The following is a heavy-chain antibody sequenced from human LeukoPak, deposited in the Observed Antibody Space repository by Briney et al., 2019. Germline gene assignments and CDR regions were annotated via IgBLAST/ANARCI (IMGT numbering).Heavy chain of an antibody. D-gene: IGHD5-18*01. J-gene: IGHJ4*02. Sequence: GGSLRLSCAASGFTFSSYAMHWVRQAPGKGLEWVAVISYDGSNKYYADSAKGRFTISRDNAKNSLYLQMNSLRAEDTAVYYCARVGRDGYSYGYVDYWGQGTLVTVSS. CDR3: ARVGRDGYSYGYVDY. CDR2: ISYDGSNK. V-gene: IGHV3-30-3*01. CDR1: GFTFSSYA.